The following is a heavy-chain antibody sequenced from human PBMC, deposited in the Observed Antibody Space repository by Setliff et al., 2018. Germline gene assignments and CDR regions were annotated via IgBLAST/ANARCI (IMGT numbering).Heavy chain of an antibody. J-gene: IGHJ4*02. CDR3: ARTCSGSGCYAGLES. CDR2: IWDDGVKK. Sequence: GGFLRLSCAASGFTFSTYRMHWVRQAPGKGLEWVAVIWDDGVKKYHADSVKGRFTIPRDNSKNTLYLQMNSLRPEDTAVYYCARTCSGSGCYAGLESWGQGTPVTVSS. D-gene: IGHD2-15*01. CDR1: GFTFSTYR. V-gene: IGHV3-33*08.